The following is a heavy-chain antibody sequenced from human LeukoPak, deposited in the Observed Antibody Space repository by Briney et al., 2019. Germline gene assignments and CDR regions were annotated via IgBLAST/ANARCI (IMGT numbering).Heavy chain of an antibody. Sequence: GASVKVSCKASGGTISSYAISWVRQAPGQGLEWMGRIIPIFGTANYAQKFQGRVTITTDESTSTAYMEPSSLRSEDTAVYYCARVHYYDSSGYYYFDYWGQGTLVTVSS. D-gene: IGHD3-22*01. V-gene: IGHV1-69*05. CDR1: GGTISSYA. CDR2: IIPIFGTA. CDR3: ARVHYYDSSGYYYFDY. J-gene: IGHJ4*02.